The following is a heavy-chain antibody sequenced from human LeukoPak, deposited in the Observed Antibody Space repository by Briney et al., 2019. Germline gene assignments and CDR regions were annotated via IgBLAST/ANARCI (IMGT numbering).Heavy chain of an antibody. CDR1: GYSISSGYY. CDR2: IYHSGRT. Sequence: KPSETLSLTCTVSGYSISSGYYWGWIRQPPGKGLEWIGSIYHSGRTLYNPSLKSRVTISVDTSKNQFSLKLTSVTAADTAVYYCARGNDYGDYDTPYYYYYMDVWGKGTTVTISS. J-gene: IGHJ6*03. V-gene: IGHV4-38-2*02. D-gene: IGHD4-17*01. CDR3: ARGNDYGDYDTPYYYYYMDV.